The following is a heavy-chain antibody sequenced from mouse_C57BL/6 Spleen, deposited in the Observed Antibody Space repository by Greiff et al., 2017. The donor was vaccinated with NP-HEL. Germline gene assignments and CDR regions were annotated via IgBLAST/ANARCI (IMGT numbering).Heavy chain of an antibody. CDR3: ARHRYDGYDYYAMDY. CDR1: GFTFSSYG. J-gene: IGHJ4*01. D-gene: IGHD2-3*01. V-gene: IGHV5-6*01. CDR2: ISSGGSYT. Sequence: EVKLMESGGDLVKPGGSLKLSCAASGFTFSSYGMSWVRQTPDKRLEWVATISSGGSYTYYPDSVKGRFTISRDNAKNTLYLQMSSLKSEDTAMYYCARHRYDGYDYYAMDYWGQGTSVTVSS.